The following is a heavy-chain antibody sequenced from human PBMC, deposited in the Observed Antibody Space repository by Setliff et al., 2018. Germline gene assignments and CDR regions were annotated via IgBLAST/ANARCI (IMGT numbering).Heavy chain of an antibody. CDR1: GYTFTSYY. Sequence: ASVKVSCKASGYTFTSYYIHWVRQAPGQGLEWMGVINPKNGGATYPQNLQGRVTMTRDTSMSTAYMDLRSLRSDDTAVYYCAGQGGYSYGSVEYWGQGTLVTVSS. D-gene: IGHD5-18*01. J-gene: IGHJ4*02. CDR2: INPKNGGA. CDR3: AGQGGYSYGSVEY. V-gene: IGHV1-2*02.